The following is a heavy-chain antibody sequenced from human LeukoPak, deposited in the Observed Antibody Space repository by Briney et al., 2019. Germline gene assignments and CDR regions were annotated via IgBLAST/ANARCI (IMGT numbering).Heavy chain of an antibody. D-gene: IGHD1-26*01. CDR3: ARPSGSYFMWFDP. CDR1: GYTFTSYA. V-gene: IGHV1-3*01. J-gene: IGHJ5*02. CDR2: ISAGNGNT. Sequence: ASVKVSCKASGYTFTSYAIHWVRQAPGQRLEWMGWISAGNGNTKYSQKFQGRVTITRDTSASTAYMELSSLRSEDTAVYYCARPSGSYFMWFDPWGQGTLVTVSS.